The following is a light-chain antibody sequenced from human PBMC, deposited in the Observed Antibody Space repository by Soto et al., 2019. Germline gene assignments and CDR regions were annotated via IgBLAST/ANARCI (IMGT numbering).Light chain of an antibody. CDR3: QKYNSAPLT. CDR1: QGISNY. V-gene: IGKV1-27*01. CDR2: AAS. J-gene: IGKJ4*01. Sequence: DIQLTQSPSSLSASVGDRVAITCRASQGISNYVAWYQQRPGSVPKLLIYAASTLQSGVPPRFSGSGSGTDFTLTISSLQPEDVATYYCQKYNSAPLTFGGGTKVEI.